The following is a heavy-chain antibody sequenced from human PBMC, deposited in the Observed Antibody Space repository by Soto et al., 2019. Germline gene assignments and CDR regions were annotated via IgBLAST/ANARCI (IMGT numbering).Heavy chain of an antibody. V-gene: IGHV3-15*07. J-gene: IGHJ6*02. CDR1: GFTFSNAW. Sequence: PGGSLRLSCAASGFTFSNAWMNWVRQAPGKGLEWVGRIKSKTDGGTTDYAAPVKGRFTISRDDSKNTLYLQMNSLKTEDTAVYYCTRLLRYFDWLPDSYYYGMDVWGQGTTVTVSS. D-gene: IGHD3-9*01. CDR2: IKSKTDGGTT. CDR3: TRLLRYFDWLPDSYYYGMDV.